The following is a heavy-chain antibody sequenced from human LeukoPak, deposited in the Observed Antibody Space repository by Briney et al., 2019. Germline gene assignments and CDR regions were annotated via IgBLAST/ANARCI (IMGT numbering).Heavy chain of an antibody. J-gene: IGHJ3*02. CDR1: GFTFSDYA. CDR3: ARDEGSGWPTDAFDT. D-gene: IGHD6-19*01. CDR2: ISSSSSYI. V-gene: IGHV3-21*01. Sequence: GGSLRLSCTASGFTFSDYAMNWIRQAPGKGLEWVSSISSSSSYIYYADSVNGRFTISRDNAKNSLYLQMNSLTAEDTSVYYCARDEGSGWPTDAFDTWGPGTTVTVSS.